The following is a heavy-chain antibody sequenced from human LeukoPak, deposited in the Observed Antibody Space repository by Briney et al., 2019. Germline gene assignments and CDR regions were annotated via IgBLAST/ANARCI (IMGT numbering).Heavy chain of an antibody. CDR1: GFTFSSYA. V-gene: IGHV3-30*04. J-gene: IGHJ5*02. CDR2: ISYNGRNQ. D-gene: IGHD2-15*01. Sequence: SGGSLRLSCSASGFTFSSYAMHWVRQAPGKGLEWVAVISYNGRNQNYADSVQGRFTISRDNSKNTLYLQMNSLRVEDTAVYYCAKSKEDCCGSFDPWGQGTLVTVSS. CDR3: AKSKEDCCGSFDP.